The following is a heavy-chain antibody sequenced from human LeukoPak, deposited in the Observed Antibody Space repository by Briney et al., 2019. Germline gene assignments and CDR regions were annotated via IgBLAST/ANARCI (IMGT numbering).Heavy chain of an antibody. J-gene: IGHJ4*02. CDR3: ARALRYDDSSGYYAY. Sequence: ASVKVSCKASGYTFTSYGISWVRQAPGQGLEWMGWINPNSGATNYAQTLQGRVTMTRDTSISIVYMELSRLRTDDTAVYYCARALRYDDSSGYYAYWGQGTLVTVSS. D-gene: IGHD3-22*01. V-gene: IGHV1-2*02. CDR2: INPNSGAT. CDR1: GYTFTSYG.